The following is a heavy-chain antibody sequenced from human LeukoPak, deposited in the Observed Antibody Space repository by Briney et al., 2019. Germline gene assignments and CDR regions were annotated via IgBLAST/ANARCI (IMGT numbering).Heavy chain of an antibody. D-gene: IGHD6-19*01. V-gene: IGHV3-64*04. CDR2: ISSNGGST. CDR1: GFTFSSYA. J-gene: IGHJ4*02. CDR3: AKGLTYNSGSRGYFDY. Sequence: SGGSLRLSCSASGFTFSSYAMHWVRQAPGKGLEYVSAISSNGGSTYYADSVKGRFAISRDNPKNTLYLQMNSLRAEDTAVYYCAKGLTYNSGSRGYFDYWGQGTLVTVSS.